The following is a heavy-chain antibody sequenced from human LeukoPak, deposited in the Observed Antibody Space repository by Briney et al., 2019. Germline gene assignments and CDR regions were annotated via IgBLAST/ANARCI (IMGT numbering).Heavy chain of an antibody. J-gene: IGHJ4*02. D-gene: IGHD6-19*01. Sequence: GGSLRLSCAASGFTFSSYAMSWVRQAPGKGLEWVSVIYSGGSTYYADSVKGRFTISRDNSKNTLYLQMNSLRAEDTAVYYCARPVYSSGWYRGWGYFDYWGQGTLVTVSS. CDR3: ARPVYSSGWYRGWGYFDY. CDR2: IYSGGST. V-gene: IGHV3-53*01. CDR1: GFTFSSYA.